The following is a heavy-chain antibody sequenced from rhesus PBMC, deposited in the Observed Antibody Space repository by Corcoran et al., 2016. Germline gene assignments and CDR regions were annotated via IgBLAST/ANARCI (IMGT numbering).Heavy chain of an antibody. J-gene: IGHJ4*01. V-gene: IGHV4-93*02. CDR1: GGSISSSNW. D-gene: IGHD6-13*01. CDR3: ARIASSLSNFDY. CDR2: IYGSGGST. Sequence: QVQLQESGPAVVKPSETLSLTCAVSGGSISSSNWWSWIRQAPGKGLEWIGGIYGSGGSTEYNPSLNSAVTISIDPSKNQFSLKLSSVTAADTAVYYCARIASSLSNFDYWGQGVLVTVSS.